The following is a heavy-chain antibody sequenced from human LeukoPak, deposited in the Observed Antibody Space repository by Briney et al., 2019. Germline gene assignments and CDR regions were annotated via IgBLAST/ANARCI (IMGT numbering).Heavy chain of an antibody. Sequence: ASVKVSCKASGYTFTGYYMHWVRQAPGQGLEWMGWINPNSGGTNYAQKFQGRVTMTRDTSISTAYMELSRLRSDDTAVYYCARRLLWLGGSYMDVWGKGTTVTVSS. D-gene: IGHD3-10*01. V-gene: IGHV1-2*02. CDR1: GYTFTGYY. CDR2: INPNSGGT. J-gene: IGHJ6*03. CDR3: ARRLLWLGGSYMDV.